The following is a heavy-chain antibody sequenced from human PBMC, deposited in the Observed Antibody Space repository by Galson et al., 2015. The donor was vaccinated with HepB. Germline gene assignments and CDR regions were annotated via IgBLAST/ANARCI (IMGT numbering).Heavy chain of an antibody. CDR1: GYTFTNYG. Sequence: SVKVSCKASGYTFTNYGLSWVRQAPGQGLEWMGWISAYNGNTKYAQKLQGRVTMTTDTSTSTAYMELRSLRSDDTAVYYGARDYYYDSSGYRKYYYYGMDAWGQGTTVTVSS. V-gene: IGHV1-18*01. CDR3: ARDYYYDSSGYRKYYYYGMDA. J-gene: IGHJ6*02. D-gene: IGHD3-22*01. CDR2: ISAYNGNT.